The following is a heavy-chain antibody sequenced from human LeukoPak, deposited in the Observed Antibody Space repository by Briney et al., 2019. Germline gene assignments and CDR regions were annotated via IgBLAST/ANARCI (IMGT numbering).Heavy chain of an antibody. CDR2: ISYDGSNK. Sequence: PGRSRRLSCAASGFTFSNYGMHWDRQAPGKGLEWVAVISYDGSNKYYADSVKGRFTISRDNSKNTLYLQMNSLRAEDTAVYYCAKDVWVTTGIDYWGQGTLVTVSS. CDR3: AKDVWVTTGIDY. CDR1: GFTFSNYG. D-gene: IGHD4-17*01. V-gene: IGHV3-30*18. J-gene: IGHJ4*02.